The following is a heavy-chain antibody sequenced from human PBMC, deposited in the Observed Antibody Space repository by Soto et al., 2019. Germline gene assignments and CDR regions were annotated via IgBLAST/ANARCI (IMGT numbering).Heavy chain of an antibody. Sequence: QVQLVESGGGVVQPGGSLRLSCVGSGFTFSSYGMHWVRHAPGKGLEWLAVISFDGNYKYHADSVKGRFTISRDNSKNTVFLGMSSLRPEDTAVYYCVKDNLHSGSYESWYFALWGSGTLVTVSS. CDR2: ISFDGNYK. CDR1: GFTFSSYG. V-gene: IGHV3-30*18. D-gene: IGHD1-26*01. J-gene: IGHJ2*01. CDR3: VKDNLHSGSYESWYFAL.